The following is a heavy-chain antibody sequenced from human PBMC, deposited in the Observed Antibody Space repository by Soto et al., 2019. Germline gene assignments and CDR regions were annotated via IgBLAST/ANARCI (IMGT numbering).Heavy chain of an antibody. CDR3: ARAIATYCSGGSCYSGIFDY. Sequence: QVQLVESGGGLVKPGGSLRLSCAASGFTFSDYYMSWIRQAPGKGLEWVSYISSSGSTIYYADSVKGRSTISRDNAKNSLYLQMNSLRAEDTAVYYCARAIATYCSGGSCYSGIFDYWGQGTLVTVSS. CDR1: GFTFSDYY. CDR2: ISSSGSTI. J-gene: IGHJ4*02. V-gene: IGHV3-11*01. D-gene: IGHD2-15*01.